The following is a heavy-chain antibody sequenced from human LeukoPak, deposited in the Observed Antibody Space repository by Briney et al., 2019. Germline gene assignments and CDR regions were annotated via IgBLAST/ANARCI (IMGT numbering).Heavy chain of an antibody. CDR2: IDTSGNT. Sequence: GSLRLSCVASGFTFSIYRWSWIRQPAGKGLEWMGRIDTSGNTNYNPSLNGRVTMSVDTSKTQFYLNLRSVTAADTAIYYCARGIVRGVSAPDIWGQGTMVTVSS. CDR1: GFTFSIYR. CDR3: ARGIVRGVSAPDI. V-gene: IGHV4-4*07. J-gene: IGHJ3*02. D-gene: IGHD3-10*01.